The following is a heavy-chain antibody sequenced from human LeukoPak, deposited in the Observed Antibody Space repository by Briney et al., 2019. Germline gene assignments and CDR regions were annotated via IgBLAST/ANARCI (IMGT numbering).Heavy chain of an antibody. J-gene: IGHJ4*02. Sequence: GSLRLSCAASGFTFSNAWMSWVRQPPGKGLEWIGTVFYSGSTYYNPSLKSRVTISVDPSKNQFSLSLSSVTAADTAVYYCAREPAAALFLPGSYFDYWGQGTLVPVSS. CDR1: GFTFSNAW. V-gene: IGHV4-38-2*02. D-gene: IGHD6-13*01. CDR2: VFYSGST. CDR3: AREPAAALFLPGSYFDY.